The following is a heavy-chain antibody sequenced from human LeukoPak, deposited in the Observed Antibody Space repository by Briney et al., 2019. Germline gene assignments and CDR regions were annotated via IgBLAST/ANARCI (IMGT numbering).Heavy chain of an antibody. V-gene: IGHV3-48*03. D-gene: IGHD2-15*01. CDR1: GFTFSSYE. CDR3: ARGGYCSGGRCYGGDY. Sequence: GGSLRLSCAASGFTFSSYEMNWVRQAPGKGLEWVSYISSSGSTIYYADSVKGRFTISRNNGKNSLYLQMNSLRAEDTAVYYCARGGYCSGGRCYGGDYWGQGTLVTVSS. J-gene: IGHJ4*02. CDR2: ISSSGSTI.